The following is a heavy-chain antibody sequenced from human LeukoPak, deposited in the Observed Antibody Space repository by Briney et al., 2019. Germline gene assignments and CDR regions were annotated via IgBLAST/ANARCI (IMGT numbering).Heavy chain of an antibody. Sequence: SETLSLTCTVSGYSISSGYYWGWIRQPPGKGLEWIGSIYHSGSTYYNPSLKSRVTISVDTSKNQFSLKLSSVTAADTAVYYCARDHFTITMVRGLGYYYGMDVWGQGTTVTVSS. CDR3: ARDHFTITMVRGLGYYYGMDV. J-gene: IGHJ6*02. CDR1: GYSISSGYY. D-gene: IGHD3-10*01. V-gene: IGHV4-38-2*02. CDR2: IYHSGST.